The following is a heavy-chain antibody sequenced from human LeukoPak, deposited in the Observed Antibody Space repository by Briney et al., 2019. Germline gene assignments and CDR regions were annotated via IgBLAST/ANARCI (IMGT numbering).Heavy chain of an antibody. CDR1: GFAFSTYT. CDR3: ARAGPPAFDP. CDR2: ISRSSDYI. V-gene: IGHV3-21*01. Sequence: GGSLRLSCAASGFAFSTYTMNWVRQAPGKGLEWVSSISRSSDYIYYADSVKGRFTISRDNAKNSLYLQMNSLRAEDTAVYYCARAGPPAFDPWGQGTLVTVSS. J-gene: IGHJ5*02.